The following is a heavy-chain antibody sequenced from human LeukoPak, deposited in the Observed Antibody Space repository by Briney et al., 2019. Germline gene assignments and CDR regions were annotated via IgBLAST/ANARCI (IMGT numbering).Heavy chain of an antibody. V-gene: IGHV3-21*01. D-gene: IGHD6-13*01. CDR3: ARVGSSSWYVEY. CDR2: ISSSSSYI. Sequence: GGSLRLSCAASGFTFTSYSMNWVRQAPGRGLEWVSSISSSSSYIYYADSVKGRFTISRDNAKNSLYLQMNSLRAEDTAVYYCARVGSSSWYVEYWGQGTLATVSS. J-gene: IGHJ4*02. CDR1: GFTFTSYS.